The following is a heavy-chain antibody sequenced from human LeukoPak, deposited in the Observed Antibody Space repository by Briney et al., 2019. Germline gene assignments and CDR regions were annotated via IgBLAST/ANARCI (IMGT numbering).Heavy chain of an antibody. CDR2: IFASGSTT. Sequence: PGGSLRLSCAASGFTFSGYAMNWVRQAPGKGLEWVSLIFASGSTTKYADSVKGRFTISRDNSKNTLYLQMNSLRAEDTAVYYCAKKPVGLDYWGQGTLVTVSS. CDR1: GFTFSGYA. V-gene: IGHV3-23*05. J-gene: IGHJ4*02. CDR3: AKKPVGLDY.